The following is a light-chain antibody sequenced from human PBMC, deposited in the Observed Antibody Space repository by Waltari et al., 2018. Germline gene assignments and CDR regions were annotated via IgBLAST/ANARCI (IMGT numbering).Light chain of an antibody. J-gene: IGLJ3*02. CDR3: GTWDSSLGVWV. CDR2: ETD. Sequence: QSVLTQPPSVSAAPGQTVTISCSGRPSTIGGSDVFWYQQLPGTAPKLLIYETDGRPAGTPDRFSGSKSGTTATLGITGLQTGDEADYYCGTWDSSLGVWVFGGGTRLTVL. V-gene: IGLV1-51*02. CDR1: PSTIGGSD.